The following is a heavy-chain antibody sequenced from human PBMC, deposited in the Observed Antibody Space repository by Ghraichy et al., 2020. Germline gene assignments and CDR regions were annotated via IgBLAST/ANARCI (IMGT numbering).Heavy chain of an antibody. D-gene: IGHD6-13*01. Sequence: SETLSLTCIVSGGSVSSGGYYWSWIRQPPGRGLEWIGYIHDSGNTNYNPSLKSRVTISVDKSKNHFSLKLSSVTAADTAVYYCARESAAGRYYGLDVWGQGTTVTVSS. CDR2: IHDSGNT. CDR3: ARESAAGRYYGLDV. J-gene: IGHJ6*02. V-gene: IGHV4-61*03. CDR1: GGSVSSGGYY.